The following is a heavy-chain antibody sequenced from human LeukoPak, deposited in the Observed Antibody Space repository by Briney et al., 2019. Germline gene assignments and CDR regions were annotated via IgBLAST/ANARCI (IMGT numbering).Heavy chain of an antibody. D-gene: IGHD6-13*01. Sequence: GASVKVSCKASGYTFTNYDINWVRQATGQGLEWMGWMNPNSGNTGYAQKFQGRVTITRNTSISTAYMELSSLRSEDTAVYYCARGDSSSWYFGASMGNDAFDIWGRGTMVTVSS. CDR1: GYTFTNYD. CDR3: ARGDSSSWYFGASMGNDAFDI. CDR2: MNPNSGNT. V-gene: IGHV1-8*03. J-gene: IGHJ3*02.